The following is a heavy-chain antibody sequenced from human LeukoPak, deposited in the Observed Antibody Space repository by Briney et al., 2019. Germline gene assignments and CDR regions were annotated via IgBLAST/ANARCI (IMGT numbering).Heavy chain of an antibody. V-gene: IGHV3-21*01. CDR3: ARATFTKDGYSSGWFDY. J-gene: IGHJ4*02. D-gene: IGHD6-19*01. CDR2: ISSSSLYI. CDR1: GFTFSSYS. Sequence: GGSLRLSCATSGFTFSSYSMNWVRQAPGKALEWVSSISSSSLYIYYADSVRGRFTISRDNAKSSLYLQMNSLRAEDTAVYYCARATFTKDGYSSGWFDYWGQGTLVTVSS.